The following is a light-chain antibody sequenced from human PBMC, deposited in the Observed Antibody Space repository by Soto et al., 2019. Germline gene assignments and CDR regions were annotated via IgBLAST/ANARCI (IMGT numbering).Light chain of an antibody. CDR1: QSISNY. CDR2: MAY. J-gene: IGKJ5*01. CDR3: QKSYSAPIT. Sequence: DIQMTQSPSSLSASVVDTVTITCRSSQSISNYLTLYQQKPGKAPNLLIYMAYNLQGGVPSRFSGSGSGTDFTLTISSLQPEDFASYYCQKSYSAPITFGQGTRLEIK. V-gene: IGKV1-39*01.